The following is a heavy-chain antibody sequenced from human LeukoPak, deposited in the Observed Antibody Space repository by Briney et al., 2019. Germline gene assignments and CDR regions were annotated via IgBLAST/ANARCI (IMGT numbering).Heavy chain of an antibody. D-gene: IGHD3-10*01. Sequence: GRSLRLSCVASGFTFSNYVMHWVRQAPGKGLEWVALISYDGSNGNYADSVKGRFTISRDNSKNTLYLQMNSLRAEDTAVYYCARVFRITKTTGMDVWGQGTTVTVSS. CDR2: ISYDGSNG. J-gene: IGHJ6*02. CDR1: GFTFSNYV. CDR3: ARVFRITKTTGMDV. V-gene: IGHV3-30-3*01.